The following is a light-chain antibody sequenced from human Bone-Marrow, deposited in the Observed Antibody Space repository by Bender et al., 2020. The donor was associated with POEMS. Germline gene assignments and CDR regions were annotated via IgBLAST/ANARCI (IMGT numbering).Light chain of an antibody. CDR3: QVWESISDHPV. V-gene: IGLV3-21*02. J-gene: IGLJ2*01. CDR2: DDS. CDR1: NIGSRN. Sequence: SYVLTQPPSVSVAPGQTARITCGGNNIGSRNVQWYQQKPGQAPVLAVYDDSDRPAGIPERFSGSNSGNTATLTISRVEAGDEADYYCQVWESISDHPVFGGGTQLTVL.